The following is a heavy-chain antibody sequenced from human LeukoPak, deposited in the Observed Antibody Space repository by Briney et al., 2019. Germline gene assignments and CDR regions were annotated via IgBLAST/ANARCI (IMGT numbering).Heavy chain of an antibody. CDR2: INHSGST. V-gene: IGHV4-34*01. J-gene: IGHJ3*02. CDR3: ARMALRVVTASDAFDI. Sequence: SETLSLTCAVYGGSFSGYYWSWIRQPPGKGLEWIGEINHSGSTNYNPSLKSRVTISVDTSKNQFSLKLSSVTAADTAVYYCARMALRVVTASDAFDIWGQGTMVIVSS. D-gene: IGHD2-21*02. CDR1: GGSFSGYY.